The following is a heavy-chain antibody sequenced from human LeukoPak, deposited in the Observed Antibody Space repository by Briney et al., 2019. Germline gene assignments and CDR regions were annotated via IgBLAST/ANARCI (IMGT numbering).Heavy chain of an antibody. CDR1: GGSISSYY. Sequence: SETLSLTCTVSGGSISSYYRSWIRQPPGKGLEWIGYIYYSGSTNYNPSLKSRVTISVDTSKNQFSLKLSSVTAADTAVYYCARVSLEWLFFDYWGQGTLVTVSS. D-gene: IGHD3-3*01. J-gene: IGHJ4*02. CDR3: ARVSLEWLFFDY. V-gene: IGHV4-59*01. CDR2: IYYSGST.